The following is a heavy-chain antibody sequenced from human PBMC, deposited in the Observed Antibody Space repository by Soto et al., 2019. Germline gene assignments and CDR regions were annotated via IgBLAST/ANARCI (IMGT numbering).Heavy chain of an antibody. D-gene: IGHD5-18*01. CDR1: GFTLRSYT. CDR3: TRDFVRDTAMFFPDYMCYQGMDV. J-gene: IGHJ6*02. Sequence: EVQLVESGGGLVKPGGSLRLSCVASGFTLRSYTMNWVRQAPGKGLEWVSSISDGSTYIFYSDSVKGRFTISRDNPKNSLYLQLNSLRAEDTALYFCTRDFVRDTAMFFPDYMCYQGMDVWGQGTTVIVSS. V-gene: IGHV3-21*01. CDR2: ISDGSTYI.